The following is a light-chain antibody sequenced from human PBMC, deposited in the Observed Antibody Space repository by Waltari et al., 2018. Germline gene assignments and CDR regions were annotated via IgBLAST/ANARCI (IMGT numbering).Light chain of an antibody. J-gene: IGKJ2*01. CDR1: QDIGTW. V-gene: IGKV1-12*01. CDR3: QQGHTFPT. Sequence: DIQMTQSPSSVSAYVGDTVSITCRASQDIGTWLSWYQQKPGKAPKPLIYAASTLESGVPPRFSGSGSGTDFTLTISGLQPEDFATYYCQQGHTFPTFGQGTKLES. CDR2: AAS.